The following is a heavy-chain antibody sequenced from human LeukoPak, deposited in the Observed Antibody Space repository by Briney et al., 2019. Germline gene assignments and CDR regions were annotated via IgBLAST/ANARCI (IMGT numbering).Heavy chain of an antibody. CDR1: GFMFSSYG. D-gene: IGHD3-16*01. J-gene: IGHJ4*02. CDR3: ARSAITSGGYFDF. CDR2: ISFDGTTK. V-gene: IGHV3-30*03. Sequence: QSGGSLRLSCAASGFMFSSYGMHWVRQAPGKGLEWVAVISFDGTTKYYGDSVKGRFTISRDNSKNTQYLQMNSLRPEDTAVYYCARSAITSGGYFDFWGQGILVTVSS.